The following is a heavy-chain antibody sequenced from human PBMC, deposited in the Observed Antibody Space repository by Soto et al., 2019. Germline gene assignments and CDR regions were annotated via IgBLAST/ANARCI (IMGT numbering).Heavy chain of an antibody. CDR2: INQDGSGK. V-gene: IGHV3-7*01. CDR3: ASLGRHG. CDR1: GFTFSDSW. J-gene: IGHJ6*02. Sequence: GGSLRLSCAASGFTFSDSWMDWARQGPGKGPEWVANINQDGSGKNYVDSVKGRFSISRDNAKNSLYLQMNSLRAEDTAVYYCASLGRHGWGQGTTVTVSS. D-gene: IGHD3-16*01.